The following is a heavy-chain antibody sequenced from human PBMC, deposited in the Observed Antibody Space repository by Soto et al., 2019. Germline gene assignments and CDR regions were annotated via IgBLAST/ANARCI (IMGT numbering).Heavy chain of an antibody. Sequence: EVQLVESGGGLVQPGGSLRLSCAASGFTFSSYSLNWVRQAPGKGLEWVSYISSSSSTIYYADSVKGRFTISRDNATNSLYLQVSSLRAEDTAVYYCASFIAAAGTNYYYGMDVWGQGTTVTVSS. CDR2: ISSSSSTI. CDR3: ASFIAAAGTNYYYGMDV. CDR1: GFTFSSYS. J-gene: IGHJ6*02. V-gene: IGHV3-48*04. D-gene: IGHD6-13*01.